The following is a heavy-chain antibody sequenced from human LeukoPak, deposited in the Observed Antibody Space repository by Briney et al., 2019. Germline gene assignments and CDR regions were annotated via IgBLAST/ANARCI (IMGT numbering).Heavy chain of an antibody. CDR1: GGSISSSSYY. J-gene: IGHJ4*02. CDR3: ARGGDDYSVEGPGVFDY. Sequence: PSETLSLTCTVSGGSISSSSYYWGWIRQPPGKGLEWIGSIYYSGSTYYNPSLKSRVTISVDTSKNQFSLKLSSVTAADTAVYYCARGGDDYSVEGPGVFDYWGQGTLVTVSS. CDR2: IYYSGST. D-gene: IGHD5-24*01. V-gene: IGHV4-39*07.